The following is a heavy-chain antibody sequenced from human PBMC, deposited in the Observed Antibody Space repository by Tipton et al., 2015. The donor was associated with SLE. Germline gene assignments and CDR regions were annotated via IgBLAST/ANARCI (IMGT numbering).Heavy chain of an antibody. D-gene: IGHD2-2*02. V-gene: IGHV4-59*12. J-gene: IGHJ5*01. CDR3: AKIPFDS. CDR1: GGSISSYY. Sequence: TLSLTCTVSGGSISSYYWTWIRQPPGKGLEWIGYIYYSGSTNYNPSLKSRVTISSDTSKNQFSLRLNSVTAADTAVYYCAKIPFDSWGQGTLVTVSS. CDR2: IYYSGST.